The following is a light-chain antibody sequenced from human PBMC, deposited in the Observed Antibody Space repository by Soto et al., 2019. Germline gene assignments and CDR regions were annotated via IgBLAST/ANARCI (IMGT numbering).Light chain of an antibody. CDR2: DVN. CDR1: SSDVGGYNY. Sequence: QSVLTQPRSVSGSPGQSVTISCTGSSSDVGGYNYVSWYQQHPGKAPKLMITDVNKRPSGVPDRFSGSKSGNTASLTISGLQAEDEADYYCCSYAGSYVFXTGTKVTVL. V-gene: IGLV2-11*01. CDR3: CSYAGSYV. J-gene: IGLJ1*01.